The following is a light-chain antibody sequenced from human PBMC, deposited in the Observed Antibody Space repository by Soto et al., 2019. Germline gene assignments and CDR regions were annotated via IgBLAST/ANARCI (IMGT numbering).Light chain of an antibody. V-gene: IGLV1-40*01. CDR3: QSYDSSLSGSNYV. Sequence: QAVVTQPPSVSGAPGQRVTISCTGSSSNIGAGYDVHWYQQLPGTAPKLLIYGNSNRPSGVPDRFSGSKSGTSASLAITVLQAEDEADYYCQSYDSSLSGSNYVCGTGTKVTVL. CDR2: GNS. J-gene: IGLJ1*01. CDR1: SSNIGAGYD.